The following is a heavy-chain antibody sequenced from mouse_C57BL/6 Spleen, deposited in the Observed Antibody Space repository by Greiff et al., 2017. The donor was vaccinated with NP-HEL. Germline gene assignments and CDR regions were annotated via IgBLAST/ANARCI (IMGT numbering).Heavy chain of an antibody. D-gene: IGHD2-14*01. CDR2: IYPGGGYT. CDR3: ARQYDGPYLDY. Sequence: QVQLKQSGAELVRPGTSVKMSCKASGYTFTNYWIGWAKQRPGHGLEWIGDIYPGGGYTNYNEKFKGKATLTADKSSSTAYMQFSSLTSEDSAIYYCARQYDGPYLDYWGQGTTLTVSS. V-gene: IGHV1-63*01. CDR1: GYTFTNYW. J-gene: IGHJ2*01.